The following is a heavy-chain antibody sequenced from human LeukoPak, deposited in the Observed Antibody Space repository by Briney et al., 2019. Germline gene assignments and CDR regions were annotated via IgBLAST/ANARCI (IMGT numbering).Heavy chain of an antibody. CDR1: GLTLRTNS. V-gene: IGHV3-53*01. Sequence: PGGSLRLPCAAPGLTLRTNSIGRVHQPPGKGPEWGAGIYTTGSTYYEDSVNGRFLISRDNSKNTLDLQMNSLRVEDTAVYYCAGAREYCIKSNCYEYFQEWGQGTLVTVSS. CDR2: IYTTGST. CDR3: AGAREYCIKSNCYEYFQE. J-gene: IGHJ1*01. D-gene: IGHD2-2*01.